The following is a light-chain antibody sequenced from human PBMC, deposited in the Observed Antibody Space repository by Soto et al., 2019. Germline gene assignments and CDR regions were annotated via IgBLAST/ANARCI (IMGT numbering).Light chain of an antibody. CDR3: AVWDDSLNGVL. V-gene: IGLV1-44*01. CDR2: TNN. J-gene: IGLJ2*01. CDR1: SSNIGSNS. Sequence: QSVLTQPPSASGTPGQRVTISCSGSSSNIGSNSVIWYQQLPGTAPKLLIYTNNQRPSGVPERFSASKSGTSASLAISGLQSEDEAEYYCAVWDDSLNGVLFGGGTKLTVL.